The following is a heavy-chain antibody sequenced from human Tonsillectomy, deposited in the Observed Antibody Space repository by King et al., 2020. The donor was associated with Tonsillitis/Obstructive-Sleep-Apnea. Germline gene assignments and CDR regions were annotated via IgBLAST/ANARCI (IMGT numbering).Heavy chain of an antibody. CDR2: IKEDGGGK. J-gene: IGHJ3*02. CDR3: ARVLDYYGSSGYRAFDI. CDR1: GFTFSSFW. Sequence: QLVQSGGGLVQPGGSLKLSCAASGFTFSSFWMTWVRQAPGKGLEWVANIKEDGGGKNYVDSVKGRFTISRDNSKNSLYLQMNSLRAEDTAVYYCARVLDYYGSSGYRAFDIWGQGTMVTVSS. V-gene: IGHV3-7*03. D-gene: IGHD3-22*01.